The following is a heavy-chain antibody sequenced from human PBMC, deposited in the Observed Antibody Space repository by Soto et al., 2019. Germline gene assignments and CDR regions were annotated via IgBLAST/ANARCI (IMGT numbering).Heavy chain of an antibody. V-gene: IGHV1-69*02. CDR2: SVPTLGMA. CDR1: GDTFTDHT. Sequence: QVHLVQSGAEVKKPGSSVKVSCKASGDTFTDHTVTWVRQAPGQGLEWMGRSVPTLGMANYAQTFQGRVTITADTSMTTAYLELTGLTSDDSAVYSCASGDCSGRWCYSDFDFWGQGTLVTVS. CDR3: ASGDCSGRWCYSDFDF. D-gene: IGHD2-15*01. J-gene: IGHJ4*02.